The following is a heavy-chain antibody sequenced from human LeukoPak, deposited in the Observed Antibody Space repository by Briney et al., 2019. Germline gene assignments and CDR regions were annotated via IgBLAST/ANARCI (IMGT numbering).Heavy chain of an antibody. D-gene: IGHD5-12*01. V-gene: IGHV3-9*01. Sequence: GGSLRLFCTVSVFTFGDYHMHWLRHATGKGLEWVTGFKWYSDHIGYGDSVKGLFTISRDSDKLSLSLQVNRLRAEGTALYYCAINGGGDSGYGNFDYWGQGTLVTVSS. CDR3: AINGGGDSGYGNFDY. J-gene: IGHJ4*02. CDR2: FKWYSDHI. CDR1: VFTFGDYH.